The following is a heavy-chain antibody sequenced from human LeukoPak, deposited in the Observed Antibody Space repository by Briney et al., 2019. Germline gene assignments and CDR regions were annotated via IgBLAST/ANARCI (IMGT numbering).Heavy chain of an antibody. CDR1: GFTFSSYG. D-gene: IGHD6-19*01. CDR3: AKGELSSGYFDY. V-gene: IGHV3-30*18. Sequence: PGGSLRLSCAASGFTFSSYGMHWVRQAPGKGLEWVAVISYDGSNKYYADSVKGRFTISRDNSKNTLYLQMNSLRAEDTAVYYCAKGELSSGYFDYWGQGTLVTVSS. CDR2: ISYDGSNK. J-gene: IGHJ4*02.